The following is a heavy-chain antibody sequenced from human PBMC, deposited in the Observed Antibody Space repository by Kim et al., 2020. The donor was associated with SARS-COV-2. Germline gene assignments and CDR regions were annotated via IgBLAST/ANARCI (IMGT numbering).Heavy chain of an antibody. Sequence: SETLSLTCTVSGGSISSSFNYWGLIRQPPGKGLEWIGSVYHSGSTYDSPSLKSRVTVSVDTSKNEFYLKVTSVTAADTAVYFCARLPHDSSGYVDSWGPGILVTVSS. CDR2: VYHSGST. J-gene: IGHJ4*02. V-gene: IGHV4-39*01. CDR1: GGSISSSFNY. D-gene: IGHD3-22*01. CDR3: ARLPHDSSGYVDS.